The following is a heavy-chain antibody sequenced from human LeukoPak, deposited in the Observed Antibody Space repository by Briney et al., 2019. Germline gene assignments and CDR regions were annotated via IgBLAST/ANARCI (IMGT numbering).Heavy chain of an antibody. J-gene: IGHJ4*02. CDR2: INPNSGGT. CDR3: ARDNGDYWFDY. V-gene: IGHV1-2*02. Sequence: ASVKVSCKASGYTFTGYYMHWVRQAPGQGLEWMGWINPNSGGTNYAQKFQGRGTMTRDTSISTAYMELTRLRSDDTAVYYCARDNGDYWFDYWGQGTLVTVSS. CDR1: GYTFTGYY. D-gene: IGHD4-17*01.